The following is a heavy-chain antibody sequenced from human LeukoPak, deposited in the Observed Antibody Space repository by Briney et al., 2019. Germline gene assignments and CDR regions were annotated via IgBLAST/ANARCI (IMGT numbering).Heavy chain of an antibody. CDR1: GFTFSSYA. Sequence: PGGSLRLSCAASGFTFSSYAMHWVRQAPGKGLEWVAVISYDGSNKYYADSVKGRFTISRDNSKNTLYLQMNSLRAEDTAVYYCARGDTYYYGSGSYYTFDYWGQGTLVTVSS. CDR3: ARGDTYYYGSGSYYTFDY. CDR2: ISYDGSNK. V-gene: IGHV3-30-3*01. D-gene: IGHD3-10*01. J-gene: IGHJ4*02.